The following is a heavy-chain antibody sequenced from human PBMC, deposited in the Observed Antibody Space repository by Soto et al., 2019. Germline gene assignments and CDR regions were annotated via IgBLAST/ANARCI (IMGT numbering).Heavy chain of an antibody. J-gene: IGHJ3*02. D-gene: IGHD3-22*01. Sequence: QVQLVQSGAEVKKPGASVKVSCKASGYTFTGYYMHWVRQAPGQGLEWMGWINPNSGGTNYAQKFQGWVTMTRDTSISTAYMELSRLRSDDTAVYYCAREYYDSSGYPDAFDIWGQGTMVTSLQ. CDR3: AREYYDSSGYPDAFDI. CDR1: GYTFTGYY. V-gene: IGHV1-2*04. CDR2: INPNSGGT.